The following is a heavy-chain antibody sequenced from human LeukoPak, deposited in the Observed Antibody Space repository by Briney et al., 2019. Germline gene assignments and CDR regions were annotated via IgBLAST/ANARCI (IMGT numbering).Heavy chain of an antibody. D-gene: IGHD1-20*01. CDR3: ARGLSITGIKTRKNNWFDP. CDR2: ISSSSNYI. Sequence: GGSLRLSCAASGFTFSSYSMNWVRQAPGKGLEWVSSISSSSNYIYYADSVKGRFTISRDNAKNSLSLQMNSLRSEDTAVYYCARGLSITGIKTRKNNWFDPWGQGTLVTVSS. J-gene: IGHJ5*02. CDR1: GFTFSSYS. V-gene: IGHV3-21*04.